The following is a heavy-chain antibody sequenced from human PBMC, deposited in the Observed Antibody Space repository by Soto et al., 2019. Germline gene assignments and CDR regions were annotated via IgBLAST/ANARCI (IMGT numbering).Heavy chain of an antibody. CDR1: GFTFSSFE. D-gene: IGHD3-22*01. V-gene: IGHV3-48*03. CDR3: ARDWYYDSSHDAFDI. Sequence: GGSLRLSCAAAGFTFSSFEMYWVRQAPGKGLEWVSYITSSGSTIYYADSVKGRFTISRDNAKNSLYLQMNSLRAEDTAVYYCARDWYYDSSHDAFDIWGQGTMVTVSS. J-gene: IGHJ3*02. CDR2: ITSSGSTI.